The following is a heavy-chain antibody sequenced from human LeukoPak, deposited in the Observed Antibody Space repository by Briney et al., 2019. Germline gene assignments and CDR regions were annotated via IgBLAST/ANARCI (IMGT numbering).Heavy chain of an antibody. V-gene: IGHV3-74*01. Sequence: GGSLRLSCAASGFTFSNAWMSWVRQAPGKGLVWVTRMNSDGSATYYADSVQGRFTISRDNAKNTLYLQMNSLRAEDTAMYFCAKGPNYFDSWGQGTLVTVS. J-gene: IGHJ4*02. CDR3: AKGPNYFDS. CDR2: MNSDGSAT. CDR1: GFTFSNAW.